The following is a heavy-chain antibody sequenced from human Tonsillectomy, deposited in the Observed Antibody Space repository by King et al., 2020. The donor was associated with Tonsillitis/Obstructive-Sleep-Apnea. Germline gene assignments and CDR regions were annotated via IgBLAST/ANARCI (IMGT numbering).Heavy chain of an antibody. CDR3: ARTNYDYIWGSYRYFDY. Sequence: QLQESGPGLVKPSQTLSLTCTVSGGSISSGGYYWSWIRQHPGKGLEWIGYIYYSGSTYYNPSLKNLVTMSVDTAKNQFSLKLSSVTAADTAVYYCARTNYDYIWGSYRYFDYWGQGTLVTVSS. D-gene: IGHD3-16*02. CDR2: IYYSGST. J-gene: IGHJ4*02. V-gene: IGHV4-31*01. CDR1: GGSISSGGYY.